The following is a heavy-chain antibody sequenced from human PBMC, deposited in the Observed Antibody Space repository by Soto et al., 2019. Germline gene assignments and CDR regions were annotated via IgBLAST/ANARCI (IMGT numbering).Heavy chain of an antibody. J-gene: IGHJ4*02. CDR2: INHSGST. Sequence: ETLSLTCAVYGGSFSGYYWSWIRQPPGKGLEWIGEINHSGSTNYNSSLKSRVTISLDKSENQFSLKVTSLTAADTAVYYCASRDPGTSVDYWGQGTLVTVSS. CDR3: ASRDPGTSVDY. CDR1: GGSFSGYY. V-gene: IGHV4-34*01. D-gene: IGHD1-7*01.